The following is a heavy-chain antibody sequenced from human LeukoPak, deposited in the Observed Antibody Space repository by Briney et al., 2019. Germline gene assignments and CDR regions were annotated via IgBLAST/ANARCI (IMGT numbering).Heavy chain of an antibody. J-gene: IGHJ3*02. CDR2: MYYSGSS. D-gene: IGHD3-10*01. CDR3: AKSNGYGLIDI. Sequence: SETLSLTCTVSGGSIRSYYWSWIRQPPGKGLEWIGYMYYSGSSKYNPSLKSRVTISGDTSRNQFSLKLNSVTAADTAVYYCAKSNGYGLIDIWGQGTMVTVSS. CDR1: GGSIRSYY. V-gene: IGHV4-59*12.